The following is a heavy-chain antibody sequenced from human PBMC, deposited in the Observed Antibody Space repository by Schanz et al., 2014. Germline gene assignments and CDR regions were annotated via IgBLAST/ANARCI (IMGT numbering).Heavy chain of an antibody. J-gene: IGHJ2*01. V-gene: IGHV4-39*02. CDR1: SGSIRSSSNY. Sequence: QLQESGPGQVKPSETLSLTCAVSSGSIRSSSNYWAWIRQPPGKGLEWIGIIDFGGSTYYNPSLKSRVTMPVDTSKNQFPLKLTSVTAADTAVYYCARDPTGDRVPNWYFDLWGRGTLVIVSS. CDR3: ARDPTGDRVPNWYFDL. CDR2: IDFGGST. D-gene: IGHD7-27*01.